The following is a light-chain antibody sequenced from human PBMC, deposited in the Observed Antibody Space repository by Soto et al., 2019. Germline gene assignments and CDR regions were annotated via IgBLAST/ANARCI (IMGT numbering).Light chain of an antibody. CDR3: AVWDDSLNGRL. CDR2: GHN. J-gene: IGLJ2*01. Sequence: QSVLTQPPSASGTPGQRVTSSCSGGSSSIGANTVNWYQQLPGTAPKLLIYGHNQRSSGVPDRFSGSKSGTSASLAISGLQSEDEAIYYCAVWDDSLNGRLFGGGTQLTVL. CDR1: SSSIGANT. V-gene: IGLV1-44*01.